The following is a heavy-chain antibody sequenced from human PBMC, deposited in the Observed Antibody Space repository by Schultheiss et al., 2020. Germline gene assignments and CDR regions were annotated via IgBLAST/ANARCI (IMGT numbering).Heavy chain of an antibody. CDR3: ARVISYPDY. CDR2: INHSGST. D-gene: IGHD2-2*02. J-gene: IGHJ4*02. CDR1: GGSFSGYY. V-gene: IGHV4-34*09. Sequence: SATVSLTCAVYGGSFSGYYWSWIRQPPGKGLEWIGEINHSGSTNYNPSLKSRVTISVDTSKNQFSLKLSSVTAADTAVYYCARVISYPDYWGQGTLVTVAS.